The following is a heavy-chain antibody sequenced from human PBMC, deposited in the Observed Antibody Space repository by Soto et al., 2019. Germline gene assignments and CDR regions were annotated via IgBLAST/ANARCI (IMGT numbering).Heavy chain of an antibody. CDR3: ASSKYDVVAGSVWFDP. J-gene: IGHJ5*02. CDR1: GGSITSXXXX. Sequence: QLQLQESGSGLVKPSETLSLNCAVSGGSITSXXXXXXXXXXXPXQGLEWIGYMYHSGNTYYNPSLKGRVTISLDHSRNQFSLRLNSVTAADTAVYFCASSKYDVVAGSVWFDPWGQGTLVTVSS. V-gene: IGHV4-30-2*01. D-gene: IGHD2-21*01. CDR2: MYHSGNT.